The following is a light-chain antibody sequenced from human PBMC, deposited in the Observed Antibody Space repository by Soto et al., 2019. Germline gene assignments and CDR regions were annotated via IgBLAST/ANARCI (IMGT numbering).Light chain of an antibody. CDR2: GNN. CDR1: SSNIGANYD. J-gene: IGLJ2*01. V-gene: IGLV1-40*01. Sequence: QSVLTQPPSVSGAPGQRVTISCTGSSSNIGANYDVQWYQQLPGTAPRLLIYGNNNRPSGVPDRISGSKSGTSASLAITGLQAEDEGHYYCQSYDSSLSAVVFGGGTKGTVL. CDR3: QSYDSSLSAVV.